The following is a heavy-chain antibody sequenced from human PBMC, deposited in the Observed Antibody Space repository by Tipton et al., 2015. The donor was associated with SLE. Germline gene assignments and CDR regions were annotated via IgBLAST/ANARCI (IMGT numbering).Heavy chain of an antibody. CDR3: GRAVNIERGAFDI. Sequence: TLSLTCTVSGGSISSYYWSWIRQPAWKGLEWIGRIYTSGSTNYNPSPKSRVTMSVDTSKNQFSLKLSSVTAADTAVYYCGRAVNIERGAFDIWGQGTMVTVSS. V-gene: IGHV4-4*07. J-gene: IGHJ3*02. D-gene: IGHD2/OR15-2a*01. CDR2: IYTSGST. CDR1: GGSISSYY.